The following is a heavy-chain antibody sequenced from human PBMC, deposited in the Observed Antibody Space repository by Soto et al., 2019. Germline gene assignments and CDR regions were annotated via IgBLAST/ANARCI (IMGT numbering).Heavy chain of an antibody. Sequence: EVQLVESGGGLVQPGGSLRLSCAASGFTFNSYSMNWVRQAPGKGLEWVSYISSSSTTKYYTDSVKGRFTISRDNANNSLYLQVNSLRDDDTAVYYCERPSSVWESWFDPWGQGTLVTVSS. CDR3: ERPSSVWESWFDP. D-gene: IGHD6-19*01. V-gene: IGHV3-48*02. CDR1: GFTFNSYS. CDR2: ISSSSTTK. J-gene: IGHJ5*02.